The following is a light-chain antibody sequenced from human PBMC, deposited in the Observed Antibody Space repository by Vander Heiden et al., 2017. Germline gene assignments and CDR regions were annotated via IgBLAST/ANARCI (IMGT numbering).Light chain of an antibody. CDR1: QSLLNSNGYNY. Sequence: DIVMTQPPLSLPVTPGEPASISCSYSQSLLNSNGYNYLDWYLQKPGQSPQLLIYVSSNRASGVPDRFSGSGSGTDFTLKISRVEAEDVGVYYCIQALQTPFTFGGGTKVEIK. J-gene: IGKJ4*01. V-gene: IGKV2-28*01. CDR2: VSS. CDR3: IQALQTPFT.